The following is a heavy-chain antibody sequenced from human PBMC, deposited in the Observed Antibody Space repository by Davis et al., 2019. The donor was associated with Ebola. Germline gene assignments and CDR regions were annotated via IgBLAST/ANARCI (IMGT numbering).Heavy chain of an antibody. CDR3: ASSDYYDSSGYYH. Sequence: SETLSLTCTVSGGSISSYYWSWIRQPPGKGLEWIGYIYYSGSTYYNPSLKSRVTISVDTSKNQFSLKLSSVTAADTAVYYCASSDYYDSSGYYHWGQGTLVTVSS. CDR2: IYYSGST. V-gene: IGHV4-59*01. J-gene: IGHJ4*02. D-gene: IGHD3-22*01. CDR1: GGSISSYY.